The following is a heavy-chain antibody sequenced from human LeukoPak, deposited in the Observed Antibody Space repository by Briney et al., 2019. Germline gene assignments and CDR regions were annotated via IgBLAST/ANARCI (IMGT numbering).Heavy chain of an antibody. V-gene: IGHV1-69*05. CDR3: ARDSVSSWYRNGGYYFDY. D-gene: IGHD6-13*01. Sequence: ASVKVSCKASGGTFSSYAISWVRQAPGQGLEWMGRIIPIFGTANYAQKFQGRVTITTDESTSTAYMELSSLRSEDTAVYYCARDSVSSWYRNGGYYFDYWGQGTLVTVSS. CDR1: GGTFSSYA. CDR2: IIPIFGTA. J-gene: IGHJ4*02.